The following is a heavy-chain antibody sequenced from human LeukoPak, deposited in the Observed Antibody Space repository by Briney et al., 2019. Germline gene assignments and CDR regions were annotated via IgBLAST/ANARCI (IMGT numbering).Heavy chain of an antibody. D-gene: IGHD4-23*01. CDR1: GGSISSGGYY. V-gene: IGHV4-31*03. CDR2: IYYSGST. J-gene: IGHJ4*02. Sequence: SETLSLTCTVSGGSISSGGYYWSWIRQHPGQGLEWIGYIYYSGSTYYNPSLKSRVTISVDTSKNQFSLKLSSVTAADTAVYYCARGSKLWVVTPGYYFDYWGQGTLVTVSS. CDR3: ARGSKLWVVTPGYYFDY.